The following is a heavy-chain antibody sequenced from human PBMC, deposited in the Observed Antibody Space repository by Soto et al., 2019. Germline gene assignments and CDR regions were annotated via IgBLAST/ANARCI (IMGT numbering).Heavy chain of an antibody. J-gene: IGHJ4*02. D-gene: IGHD3-10*01. CDR3: ARDPAGSGSYSLDY. CDR2: IFYSGRT. Sequence: SETLSLTCTVSGNSIRTSSYSWNWIRQHPGKGLEWIGNIFYSGRTYYNPSLRSRVIISVDTSKNQFSLKLNSVTAADTAVYYCARDPAGSGSYSLDYWGQGTLVTVS. V-gene: IGHV4-31*03. CDR1: GNSIRTSSYS.